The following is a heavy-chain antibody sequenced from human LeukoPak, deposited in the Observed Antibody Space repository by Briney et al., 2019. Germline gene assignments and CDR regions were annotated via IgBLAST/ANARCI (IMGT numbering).Heavy chain of an antibody. Sequence: GGSLRLSCAASGFTFSSYAMHWVRQAPGKGLEWVAVISYDGSNKYYADSVKGRFTISRDNSKNTLYLQMNSLRAEDTAVYYCAREDCGGDCYPGGFDYWGQGTLVTVSS. CDR2: ISYDGSNK. CDR1: GFTFSSYA. D-gene: IGHD2-21*02. V-gene: IGHV3-30*14. J-gene: IGHJ4*02. CDR3: AREDCGGDCYPGGFDY.